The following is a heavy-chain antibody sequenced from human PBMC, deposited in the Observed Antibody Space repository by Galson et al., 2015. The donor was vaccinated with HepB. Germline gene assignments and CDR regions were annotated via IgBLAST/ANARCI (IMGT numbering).Heavy chain of an antibody. J-gene: IGHJ4*02. D-gene: IGHD3-22*01. CDR3: ARDYYDRSIDY. CDR2: INTNTGNP. Sequence: SVKVSCKASGYSFTNYAMNWVRQAPGQGLEWMGWINTNTGNPTYAQGFTGQFVFSLDTSVSTAYLQITSLQTEDTAVYYCARDYYDRSIDYWGQGTLVTVSS. V-gene: IGHV7-4-1*02. CDR1: GYSFTNYA.